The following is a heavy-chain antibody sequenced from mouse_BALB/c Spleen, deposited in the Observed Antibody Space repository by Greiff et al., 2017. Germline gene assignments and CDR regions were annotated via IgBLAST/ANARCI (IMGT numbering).Heavy chain of an antibody. CDR1: GFTFSSYG. CDR2: ISNGGGST. CDR3: ARHGNYDWYFDV. D-gene: IGHD2-1*01. J-gene: IGHJ1*01. Sequence: EVKLVESGGGLVQPGGSLKLSCAASGFTFSSYGMSWVRQTPDKRLEWVAYISNGGGSTYYPDTVKGRFTISRDNAKNTLYLQMSSLKSEDTAMYYCARHGNYDWYFDVWGAGTTVTVSS. V-gene: IGHV5-12-2*01.